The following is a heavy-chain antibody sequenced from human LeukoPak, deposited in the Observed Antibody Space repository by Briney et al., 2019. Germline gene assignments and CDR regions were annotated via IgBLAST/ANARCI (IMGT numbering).Heavy chain of an antibody. CDR1: GYTFTGYY. Sequence: ASVKVSCKASGYTFTGYYMHWVRQAPGQGLEWMGQINPNSGGTNYAQKFQGRVTMTRDTSISTAYMELSRLRSDDTAVYYCAPSYSSSWNNWFDPWGQGTLVTVSS. CDR3: APSYSSSWNNWFDP. V-gene: IGHV1-2*06. D-gene: IGHD6-13*01. CDR2: INPNSGGT. J-gene: IGHJ5*02.